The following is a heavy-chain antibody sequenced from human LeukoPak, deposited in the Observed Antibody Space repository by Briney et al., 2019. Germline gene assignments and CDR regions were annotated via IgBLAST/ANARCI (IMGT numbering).Heavy chain of an antibody. CDR1: GYTFTSYG. J-gene: IGHJ3*02. D-gene: IGHD3-10*01. CDR2: ISAYNGNT. V-gene: IGHV1-18*01. Sequence: ASVKVSCKASGYTFTSYGISWVRQAPGQGLEWMGWISAYNGNTNYAQKLQGRVTMTTDTSTSTAYMELRSLRSDDTAVYYCARVGYYGSGAEDAFDIWGQGTMVTVSS. CDR3: ARVGYYGSGAEDAFDI.